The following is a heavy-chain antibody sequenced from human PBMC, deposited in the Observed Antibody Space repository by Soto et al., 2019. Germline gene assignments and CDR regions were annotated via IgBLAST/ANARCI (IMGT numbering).Heavy chain of an antibody. J-gene: IGHJ5*02. V-gene: IGHV3-23*01. CDR3: AKGPLGCSGGSCYSSWFDP. CDR2: ISGSGGST. CDR1: GFTFSSYA. D-gene: IGHD2-15*01. Sequence: EVQLLESGGGLVQPGGSLRLSCAASGFTFSSYAMSWVRQAPGKGLEWVSAISGSGGSTYYADSVKGRFTISRDNSKNTLYLQMNSLRAEDTAVYYCAKGPLGCSGGSCYSSWFDPWGQGTLVTVSS.